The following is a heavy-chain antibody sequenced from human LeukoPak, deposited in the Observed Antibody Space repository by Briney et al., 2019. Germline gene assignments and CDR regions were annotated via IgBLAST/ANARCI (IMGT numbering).Heavy chain of an antibody. CDR3: VMGRAYNY. Sequence: GGSLRLSCVASGFTFSSYWMHWVRQAPGKGLVWVSLINNDGSTNYADSVKGRFTISRDNAKSTVFLQMNSLRPEDTAVYFCVMGRAYNYWGRGTMVTVSS. J-gene: IGHJ4*03. V-gene: IGHV3-74*01. CDR2: INNDGST. D-gene: IGHD5-18*01. CDR1: GFTFSSYW.